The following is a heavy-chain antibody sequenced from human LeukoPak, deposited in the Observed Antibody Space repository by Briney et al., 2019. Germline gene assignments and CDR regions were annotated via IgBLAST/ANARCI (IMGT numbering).Heavy chain of an antibody. J-gene: IGHJ5*02. Sequence: ASVKVSCKASGYTFTSYGISWVRQAPGQGLEWMGWISPYNGNTKYAQKVQGRVTMTTDTSTTTAYMELRSLRPDDTAVYYCARVEIAAAFDPWGQGTLVTVSS. D-gene: IGHD6-13*01. CDR2: ISPYNGNT. CDR3: ARVEIAAAFDP. V-gene: IGHV1-18*01. CDR1: GYTFTSYG.